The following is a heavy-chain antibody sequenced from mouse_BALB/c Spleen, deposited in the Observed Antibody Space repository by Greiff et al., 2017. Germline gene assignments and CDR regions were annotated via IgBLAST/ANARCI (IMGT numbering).Heavy chain of an antibody. CDR1: GYTFTEYT. V-gene: IGHV1S135*01. Sequence: VHVKQSGPELVKPGASVKISCKTSGYTFTEYTMHWVKQSHGKSLEWIGGINPNNGGTSYNQKFKGKATLTVDKSSSTAFMHLNSLTSEDSAVYYCARSSYDYDDVPFAYWGQGTLVTVSA. CDR3: ARSSYDYDDVPFAY. D-gene: IGHD2-4*01. J-gene: IGHJ3*01. CDR2: INPNNGGT.